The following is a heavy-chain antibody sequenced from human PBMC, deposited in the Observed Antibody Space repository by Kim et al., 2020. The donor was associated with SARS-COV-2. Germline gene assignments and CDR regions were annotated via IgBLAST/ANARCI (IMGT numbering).Heavy chain of an antibody. V-gene: IGHV3-23*01. J-gene: IGHJ4*02. CDR3: SRFDDGNGYYQYYFDY. D-gene: IGHD3-22*01. CDR1: GFSFSDYA. Sequence: GGSLRLSCAASGFSFSDYALSWVRQAPGKGLEWISAISGSGRTTYSAESVRGRFTISRDSSKNTIYLQMDSLRAEDTAMYFCSRFDDGNGYYQYYFDYWGQATLVTVAS. CDR2: ISGSGRTT.